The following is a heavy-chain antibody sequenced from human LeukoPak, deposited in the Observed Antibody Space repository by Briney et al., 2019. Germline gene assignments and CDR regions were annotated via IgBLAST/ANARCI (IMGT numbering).Heavy chain of an antibody. CDR3: ARAPSSTSRNWFDP. Sequence: ETLSLTCAVSGGSFSGYYWSWIRQPPGKGLGWIGEINHSGSTNYNPSLKSRVTISVDTSKNQFSLKLSSVTAADTAVYYCARAPSSTSRNWFDPWGQGTLVTVSS. CDR2: INHSGST. J-gene: IGHJ5*02. V-gene: IGHV4-34*01. CDR1: GGSFSGYY. D-gene: IGHD2-2*01.